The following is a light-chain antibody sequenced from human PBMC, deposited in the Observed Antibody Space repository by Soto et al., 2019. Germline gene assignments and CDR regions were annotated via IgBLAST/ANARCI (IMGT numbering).Light chain of an antibody. V-gene: IGKV1-5*01. CDR1: QTISSW. CDR3: QQYNSYWT. Sequence: IRMTQSPSSFSASTGDRVTITCRASQTISSWLAWYQQKPGKAPKLLIYDASSLESGVPSRFSGSGSGAEFTLTISSLQPDDFATYYCQQYNSYWTFGQGTKVDNK. CDR2: DAS. J-gene: IGKJ1*01.